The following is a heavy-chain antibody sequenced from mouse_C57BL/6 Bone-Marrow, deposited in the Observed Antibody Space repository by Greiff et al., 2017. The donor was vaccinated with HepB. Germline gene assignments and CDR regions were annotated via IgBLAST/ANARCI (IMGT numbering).Heavy chain of an antibody. Sequence: QVQLQQSGAELVRPGASVTLSCKASGYTFTDYEMHWVQQTPVHGLEWIGAIDPETGGTAYNQKFKGKAILTADKSSSTAYMELRSLTSEDSAVYYCTKLVYDGYFYFDYWGQGTTLTVSS. CDR2: IDPETGGT. V-gene: IGHV1-15*01. CDR1: GYTFTDYE. CDR3: TKLVYDGYFYFDY. D-gene: IGHD2-3*01. J-gene: IGHJ2*01.